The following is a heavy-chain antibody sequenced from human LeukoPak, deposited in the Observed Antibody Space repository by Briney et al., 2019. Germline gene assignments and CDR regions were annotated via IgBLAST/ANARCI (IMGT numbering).Heavy chain of an antibody. D-gene: IGHD3-22*01. V-gene: IGHV3-64*01. CDR3: ARVASTMIAVAEEYYFDY. J-gene: IGHJ4*02. CDR2: ISSNGGST. Sequence: GGSLRLSCAASGFTFSSYAMHWVRQAPGKGLEYVSAISSNGGSTYYANSVKGRFTISRDNSKNTLYLQMGSLRAEDMAVYYCARVASTMIAVAEEYYFDYWGQGTLVTVSS. CDR1: GFTFSSYA.